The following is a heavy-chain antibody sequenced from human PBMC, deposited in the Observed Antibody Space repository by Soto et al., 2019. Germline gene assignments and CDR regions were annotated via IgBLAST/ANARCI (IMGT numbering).Heavy chain of an antibody. D-gene: IGHD3-3*01. CDR3: ARWSYLDY. J-gene: IGHJ4*02. CDR1: GFSFGSYA. V-gene: IGHV3-23*01. Sequence: GGFLRLSCVASGFSFGSYALTWVRQAPGKGLEWVSTISGSDGKTFYADAVKGRFSISRDISQSTLYLQMNSLRADDTAIYYCARWSYLDYWGQGTRVTVSS. CDR2: ISGSDGKT.